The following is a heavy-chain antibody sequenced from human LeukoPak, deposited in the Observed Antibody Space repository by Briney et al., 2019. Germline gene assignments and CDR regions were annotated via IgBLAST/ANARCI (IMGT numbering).Heavy chain of an antibody. V-gene: IGHV5-51*01. CDR2: IHPGDSDT. CDR3: ARASHGNFDY. D-gene: IGHD1-14*01. J-gene: IGHJ4*02. CDR1: GYSFTSYW. Sequence: GESLKIPFKGSGYSFTSYWIGWVRRMPGKGLEWMGNIHPGDSDTRYSPSFRGQVTISADNSISTAYLQWSSLKASDTAMYYCARASHGNFDYWGQGTLVTVSS.